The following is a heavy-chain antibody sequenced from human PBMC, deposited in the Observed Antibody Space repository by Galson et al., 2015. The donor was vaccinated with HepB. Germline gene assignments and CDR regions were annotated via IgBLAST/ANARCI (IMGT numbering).Heavy chain of an antibody. V-gene: IGHV3-23*01. CDR2: ISGSGGST. D-gene: IGHD6-13*01. J-gene: IGHJ3*02. CDR1: GFTFSSYA. Sequence: SLRLSCAASGFTFSSYAMSWVRQAPGKGLEWVSAISGSGGSTYYADSVKGRFTISRDNSKNKLYLQMNRLRAEETAVYYCANAPGIAAANAFDIWGQGTMVTVSS. CDR3: ANAPGIAAANAFDI.